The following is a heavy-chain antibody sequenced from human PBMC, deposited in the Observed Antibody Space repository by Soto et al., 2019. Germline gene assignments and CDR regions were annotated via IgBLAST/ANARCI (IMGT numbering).Heavy chain of an antibody. CDR3: ARLFVRRDGYNITSDY. CDR2: INHSGGT. V-gene: IGHV4-34*01. D-gene: IGHD5-12*01. CDR1: GGSFSGYY. Sequence: SETLSLTCAVYGGSFSGYYWSWIRQPPGKGLEWIGEINHSGGTNYNPSLKSRVTISVDTSKNQFSLKLSSVTAADTAVYYCARLFVRRDGYNITSDYWGQGTLVNVSS. J-gene: IGHJ4*02.